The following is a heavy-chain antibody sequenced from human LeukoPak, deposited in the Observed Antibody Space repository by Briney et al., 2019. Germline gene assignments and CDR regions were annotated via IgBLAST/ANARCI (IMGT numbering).Heavy chain of an antibody. CDR2: INSSGNT. CDR3: ARHVYFPAGPTSFRGVMWPPGQ. J-gene: IGHJ4*02. Sequence: PSETLSLTCTVSGVSISSTNYYWGWIRQPPGKGLEWIGNINSSGNTHYNPSLKSRVTISVDTSKNQFSLRLSSVTAADTAVYYCARHVYFPAGPTSFRGVMWPPGQWGQGTLVAVSS. V-gene: IGHV4-39*01. D-gene: IGHD3-16*01. CDR1: GVSISSTNYY.